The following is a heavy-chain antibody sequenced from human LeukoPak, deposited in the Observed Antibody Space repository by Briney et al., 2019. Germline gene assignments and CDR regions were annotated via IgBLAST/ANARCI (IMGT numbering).Heavy chain of an antibody. V-gene: IGHV3-21*03. Sequence: WGSLRLSCAASGFTFSYFTINWIRKAQGQGLELDSSISSSSSYIYNADSVKGRFTISRDNAKNSLFLQMNSLRPEDTAVYYCARGAEGGYCSSINCGHAFDIWGQGSMVTVSS. CDR3: ARGAEGGYCSSINCGHAFDI. CDR2: ISSSSSYI. D-gene: IGHD2-2*01. CDR1: GFTFSYFT. J-gene: IGHJ3*02.